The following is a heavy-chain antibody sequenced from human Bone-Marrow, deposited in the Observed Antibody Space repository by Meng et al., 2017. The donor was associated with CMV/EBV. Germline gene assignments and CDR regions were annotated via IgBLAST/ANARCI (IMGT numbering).Heavy chain of an antibody. CDR3: ARADPLVVPGRFDY. V-gene: IGHV3-7*01. CDR1: GFTFSSYW. J-gene: IGHJ4*02. D-gene: IGHD2-2*01. CDR2: IKQDGSEK. Sequence: GGSLRLSCAASGFTFSSYWMSWVRQAPGKGLEWVANIKQDGSEKYYVDSVKGRFTISRDNAKNSLYLQMNSLRAEDTAVYYCARADPLVVPGRFDYWGQGTLVTVSS.